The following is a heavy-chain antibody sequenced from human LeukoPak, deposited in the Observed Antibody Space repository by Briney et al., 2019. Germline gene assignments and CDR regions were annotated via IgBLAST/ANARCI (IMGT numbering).Heavy chain of an antibody. Sequence: GSLRLSCAASGFTFSDYYMSWIRQAPGQGLEWVSYISSSGSTIYYADSVKGRFTISRDNAKNSLYLQMNSLRAEDTAVYYCARDPAYYDSSGYLDYWGQGTLVTVSS. D-gene: IGHD3-22*01. V-gene: IGHV3-11*01. J-gene: IGHJ4*02. CDR1: GFTFSDYY. CDR2: ISSSGSTI. CDR3: ARDPAYYDSSGYLDY.